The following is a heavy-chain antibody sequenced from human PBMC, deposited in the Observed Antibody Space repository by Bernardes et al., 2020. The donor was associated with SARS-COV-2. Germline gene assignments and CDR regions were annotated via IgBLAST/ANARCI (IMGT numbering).Heavy chain of an antibody. CDR1: GGSISTSTYY. D-gene: IGHD6-19*01. CDR2: IYYTGRT. Sequence: SETLSLTFTVSGGSISTSTYYWGWIRQSKGKGLEWIGTIYYTGRTYYNPSLKSRVTISVDTSKNQFSLRLTSVTAADTSVYYCAMAPPEAVAGMGPFDSWGQVTLVTVAS. V-gene: IGHV4-39*01. CDR3: AMAPPEAVAGMGPFDS. J-gene: IGHJ4*02.